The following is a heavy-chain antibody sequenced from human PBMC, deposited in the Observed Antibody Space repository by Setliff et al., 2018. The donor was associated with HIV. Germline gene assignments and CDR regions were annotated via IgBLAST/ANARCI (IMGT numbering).Heavy chain of an antibody. CDR2: IDPNGGAT. J-gene: IGHJ3*02. Sequence: ASVKVSCKAFGYTFTSYFLHWVRQAPGQGLEWLGIIDPNGGATNNAQKLQGRLTVTTDTSTGTLYMELRNLRSYDSAVYSCAEAGGGATDQAFDIWGQGTMVTVS. CDR1: GYTFTSYF. CDR3: AEAGGGATDQAFDI. D-gene: IGHD2-2*01. V-gene: IGHV1-46*01.